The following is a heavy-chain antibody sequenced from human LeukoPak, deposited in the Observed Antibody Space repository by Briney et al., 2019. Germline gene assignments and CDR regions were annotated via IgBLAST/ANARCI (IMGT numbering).Heavy chain of an antibody. V-gene: IGHV4-4*07. Sequence: QPSETLSLTCTVSGGSIRSYFWSWIRQPAGKGLEWIGRIYTSGSTNYNPSLKSRVTMSVDTSKNQFSLKLSSVTAADTAVYYCARDLIALLWFGENGGAFDIWGQGTMVTVSS. J-gene: IGHJ3*02. CDR2: IYTSGST. CDR1: GGSIRSYF. CDR3: ARDLIALLWFGENGGAFDI. D-gene: IGHD3-10*01.